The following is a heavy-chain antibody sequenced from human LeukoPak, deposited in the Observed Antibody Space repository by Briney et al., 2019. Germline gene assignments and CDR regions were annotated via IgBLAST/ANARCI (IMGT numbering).Heavy chain of an antibody. CDR2: IYGGGST. Sequence: PGGSLRLSCAASGFTVSSNYMTWVRQAPGKGLAWVSVIYGGGSTIYADSVKGRFTISRDNSKNTLYLQMNSLIADDTAVYYCVKGGNGPFEHWDQGALVTVSS. CDR3: VKGGNGPFEH. CDR1: GFTVSSNY. V-gene: IGHV3-53*01. J-gene: IGHJ4*02. D-gene: IGHD3-16*01.